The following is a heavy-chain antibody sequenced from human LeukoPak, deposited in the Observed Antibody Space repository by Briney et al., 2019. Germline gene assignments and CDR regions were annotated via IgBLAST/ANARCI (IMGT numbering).Heavy chain of an antibody. CDR1: GYTFTGYY. CDR2: INPNSGGT. CDR3: ARKGSGLIAAAPFDF. V-gene: IGHV1-2*02. J-gene: IGHJ4*02. D-gene: IGHD6-13*01. Sequence: ASVKVSCKASGYTFTGYYMHWVRQAPGQGFEWVGFINPNSGGTSYAQKFQGRVTMTRDTSISTAYMELSSLTSDDTAVYYCARKGSGLIAAAPFDFWGPGTLVTVSS.